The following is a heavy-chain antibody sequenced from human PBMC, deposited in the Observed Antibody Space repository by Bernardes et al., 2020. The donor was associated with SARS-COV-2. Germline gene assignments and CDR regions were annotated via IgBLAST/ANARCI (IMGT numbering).Heavy chain of an antibody. CDR1: GFTFTSSA. CDR2: IVVGSGNT. Sequence: SVKVSCKASGFTFTSSAMQWVRQARGQRLEWIGWIVVGSGNTNYAQKFQERVTITRDMSISTAYMELSSLRSEDTAVYYCAAPYCSSTSCYDAFDIWGQGTMVTVSS. V-gene: IGHV1-58*02. D-gene: IGHD2-2*01. J-gene: IGHJ3*02. CDR3: AAPYCSSTSCYDAFDI.